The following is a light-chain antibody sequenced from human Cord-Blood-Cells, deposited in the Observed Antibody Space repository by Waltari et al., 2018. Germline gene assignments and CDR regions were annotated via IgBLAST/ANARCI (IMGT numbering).Light chain of an antibody. Sequence: DIKMTKSQYSLSASVGDRVTMTCRASQSISSYLNWYQQKPGKAPKLLIYAASSLQSGVPSRFSGSGSGTDFTLTISSLQPEDFATYYCQQSYSTPYSFGQVTKLEIK. CDR2: AAS. V-gene: IGKV1-39*01. CDR1: QSISSY. J-gene: IGKJ2*03. CDR3: QQSYSTPYS.